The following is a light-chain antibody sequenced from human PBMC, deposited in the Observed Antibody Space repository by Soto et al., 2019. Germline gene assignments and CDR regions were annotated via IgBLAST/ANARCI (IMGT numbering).Light chain of an antibody. CDR3: QQYDSSLT. CDR2: GAS. V-gene: IGKV3-20*01. CDR1: QSVSSSF. Sequence: DIVLTQSPASLSLPPGERATLSCRASQSVSSSFLAWYQQKPGQAPRLLIYGASRRATGIADRFTGSGSGTDFTLTISRLEPEDYAVYYCQQYDSSLTFGFGTKVEIK. J-gene: IGKJ1*01.